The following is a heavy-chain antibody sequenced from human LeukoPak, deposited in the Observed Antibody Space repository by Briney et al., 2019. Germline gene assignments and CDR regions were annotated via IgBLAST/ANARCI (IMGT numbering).Heavy chain of an antibody. V-gene: IGHV4-39*07. CDR3: ARDFGVRGVINLPNYMDV. CDR2: IYYSGST. CDR1: GGSISRSSYY. J-gene: IGHJ6*03. Sequence: SETLSLTCTVSGGSISRSSYYWGCIRQPPGKGLEWIGSIYYSGSTYYNPSLKSRVTISVDTSKNQFSLKLSSVTAADTAVYYCARDFGVRGVINLPNYMDVWGKGTTVTVSS. D-gene: IGHD3-10*01.